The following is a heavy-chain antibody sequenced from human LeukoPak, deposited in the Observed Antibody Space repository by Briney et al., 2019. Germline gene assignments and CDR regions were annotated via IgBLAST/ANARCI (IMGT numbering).Heavy chain of an antibody. D-gene: IGHD2-2*01. CDR2: IRYDGSNK. J-gene: IGHJ6*04. CDR3: AKDILWGYCSSTSCSDV. V-gene: IGHV3-30*02. Sequence: PGGSLRLSCAASGFTFNSYGMHWVRQAPGKGLEWVAFIRYDGSNKYYADSVKGRFTISRDNSKNTLYLQMNSLRAEDTAVYYCAKDILWGYCSSTSCSDVWGKGTTVTVSS. CDR1: GFTFNSYG.